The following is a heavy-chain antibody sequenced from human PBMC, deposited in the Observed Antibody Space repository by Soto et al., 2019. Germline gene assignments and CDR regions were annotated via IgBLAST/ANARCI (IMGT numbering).Heavy chain of an antibody. Sequence: QPQLQESGPGLVKPSETVSLTCTVSGDSITSSTYYWVWIRQPPGKGLEWIGSIYYSGDTYYNPSLESRLSISVDTSKKQFSLRLTSVTAADTAVYYCARRRYTYVTSWGQGTLVTVSS. D-gene: IGHD5-18*01. CDR2: IYYSGDT. CDR1: GDSITSSTYY. J-gene: IGHJ4*02. CDR3: ARRRYTYVTS. V-gene: IGHV4-39*01.